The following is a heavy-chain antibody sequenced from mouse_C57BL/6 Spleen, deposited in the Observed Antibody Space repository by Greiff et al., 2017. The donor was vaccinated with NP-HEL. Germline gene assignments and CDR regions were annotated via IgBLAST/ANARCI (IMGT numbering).Heavy chain of an antibody. J-gene: IGHJ2*01. CDR1: GYSITSGYY. CDR3: ARVYGSSYGHYFDY. D-gene: IGHD1-1*01. Sequence: EVKLVESGPGLVKPSQSLSLTCSVTGYSITSGYYWNWIRQFPGNKLEWMGYISYDGSNNYNPSLKNRISITRDTSKNQFFLKLNSVTTEDTATYYCARVYGSSYGHYFDYWGQGTTLTVSS. CDR2: ISYDGSN. V-gene: IGHV3-6*01.